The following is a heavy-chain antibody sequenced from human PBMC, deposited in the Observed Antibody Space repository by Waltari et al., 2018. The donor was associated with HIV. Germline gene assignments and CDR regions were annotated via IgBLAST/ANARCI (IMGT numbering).Heavy chain of an antibody. V-gene: IGHV3-30*03. CDR2: ISFDSSNQ. D-gene: IGHD3-3*01. CDR3: VRDPLAYYDFWSAYYFGDD. Sequence: QVQLVESGGGVVQPGRSLRLSCAASGFTFTTYGLHWVRQAPDKGLVWVGVISFDSSNQYDGDSVKGRFTISRDDSKNTLFLQMNSLSPEDTAMYYCVRDPLAYYDFWSAYYFGDDWGQGTLVTVSS. CDR1: GFTFTTYG. J-gene: IGHJ4*02.